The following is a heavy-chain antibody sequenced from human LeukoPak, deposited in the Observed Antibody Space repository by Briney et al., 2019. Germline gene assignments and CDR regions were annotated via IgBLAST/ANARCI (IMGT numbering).Heavy chain of an antibody. Sequence: GGSLRLSCTASGFTFGDYAMSWVRQAPGKGLEWVGFIRSKAYGGTTEYAASVKGRFTTSRDDSKSIAYLQMNSLKTEDTAVYYCTREYEFSSAYYYDSSGYTLFGYWGQGTLVTVSS. CDR1: GFTFGDYA. V-gene: IGHV3-49*04. J-gene: IGHJ4*02. CDR2: IRSKAYGGTT. CDR3: TREYEFSSAYYYDSSGYTLFGY. D-gene: IGHD3-22*01.